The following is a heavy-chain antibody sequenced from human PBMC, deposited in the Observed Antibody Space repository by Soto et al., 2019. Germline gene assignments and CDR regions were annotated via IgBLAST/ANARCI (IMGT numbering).Heavy chain of an antibody. D-gene: IGHD6-6*01. CDR2: IDWDDDK. CDR3: ARALYSSSSIPFDY. CDR1: GFSLSTSGMC. J-gene: IGHJ4*02. V-gene: IGHV2-70*01. Sequence: SGPTLVNPTQTLPLTCTFSGFSLSTSGMCVSWIRQPPGKALEWLALIDWDDDKYYSTSLKTRLTISKDTSKNQVVLTMTNMDPVDTATYYCARALYSSSSIPFDYWGQGTLVTVSS.